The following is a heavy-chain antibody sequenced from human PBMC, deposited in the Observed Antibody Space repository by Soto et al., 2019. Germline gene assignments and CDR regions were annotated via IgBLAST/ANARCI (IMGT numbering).Heavy chain of an antibody. J-gene: IGHJ3*02. V-gene: IGHV3-21*01. CDR3: ARVVIAAGGPDALDI. Sequence: EVQLVESGGGLVKPGGSLRLSCAASGFTFSSYAMNWVRQAPGKGLEWVSAISSSSSYIYYEDSVKGRFTVTRDNAKNSLYQQMNSLGAEDTAVYYCARVVIAAGGPDALDIWGQGTMVIVSS. D-gene: IGHD6-13*01. CDR1: GFTFSSYA. CDR2: ISSSSSYI.